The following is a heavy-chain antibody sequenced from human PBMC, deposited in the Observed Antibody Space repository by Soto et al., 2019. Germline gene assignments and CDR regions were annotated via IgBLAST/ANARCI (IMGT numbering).Heavy chain of an antibody. V-gene: IGHV4-59*01. CDR1: GGSISSYY. CDR2: IYYSGST. CDR3: ARLNLVGSYPGGETYSSSGMDV. D-gene: IGHD1-26*01. J-gene: IGHJ6*02. Sequence: QVQLQESGPGLVKPSETLSLTCTVSGGSISSYYWSWIRQPPGKGLEWIGYIYYSGSTNYNPSLKSRVTISVDTSKYQFSLKLGSVTAADTAVYYCARLNLVGSYPGGETYSSSGMDVWGQGTTVTVSS.